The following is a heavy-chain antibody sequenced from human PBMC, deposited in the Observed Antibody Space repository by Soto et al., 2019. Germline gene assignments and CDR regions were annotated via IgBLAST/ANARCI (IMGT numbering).Heavy chain of an antibody. J-gene: IGHJ4*02. V-gene: IGHV1-69*06. CDR3: ERDDPSDYGDYNFDY. D-gene: IGHD4-17*01. CDR2: IIPIFGTA. Sequence: QVQLVQSGAEVKKPGSSVKVSCKASGGTFSSYAISWVRQAPGQGLEWMGGIIPIFGTANYAQKFQGRVTITADKSTSTAYMEMSSLRSEDTAVYYCERDDPSDYGDYNFDYWGQGTLVTVSS. CDR1: GGTFSSYA.